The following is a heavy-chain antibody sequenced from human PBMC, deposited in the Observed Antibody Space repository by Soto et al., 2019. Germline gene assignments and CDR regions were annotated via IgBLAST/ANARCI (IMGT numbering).Heavy chain of an antibody. CDR2: IYYSGST. CDR1: GGSISSGGYY. V-gene: IGHV4-31*03. J-gene: IGHJ4*02. CDR3: AMGDDSSGLGRKH. Sequence: QVQLQKSGPGLVKPSQTLSLTCTVSGGSISSGGYYWSWIRQHPGKGLEWIGYIYYSGSTYYNPSLKSRVTISVDTSKNQFSLKLSSVTAADTAVYYCAMGDDSSGLGRKHWGQGTLVTVSS. D-gene: IGHD3-22*01.